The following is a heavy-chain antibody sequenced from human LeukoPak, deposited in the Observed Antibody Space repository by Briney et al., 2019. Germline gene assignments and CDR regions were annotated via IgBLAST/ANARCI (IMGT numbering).Heavy chain of an antibody. CDR3: ARDQYCGGDCFTT. CDR1: GFTFSDYT. D-gene: IGHD2-21*02. J-gene: IGHJ5*02. CDR2: ISSNSVHI. V-gene: IGHV3-21*01. Sequence: PGGSLRLSCAASGFTFSDYTMNWVRQAPGKGLEWGSSISSNSVHIYNAASVRGRFTISRDNAKNSLYLQMDSLRVEDTAVYYCARDQYCGGDCFTTWGQGTLVTVSS.